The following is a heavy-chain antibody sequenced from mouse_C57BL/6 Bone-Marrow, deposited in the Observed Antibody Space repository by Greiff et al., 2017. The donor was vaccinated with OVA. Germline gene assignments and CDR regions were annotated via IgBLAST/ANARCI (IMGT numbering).Heavy chain of an antibody. CDR1: GFSLTSYG. D-gene: IGHD1-1*01. CDR2: IWRGGST. J-gene: IGHJ3*01. Sequence: VQLQQSGPGLVQPSQSLSITCTVSGFSLTSYGVHWVRQSPGKGLEWLGVIWRGGSTDYNAAFMSRLSITKDNSKSQVFFKMNSLQADDTAIYYCAKNEYDYGSSLPFAYWGQGTLVTVSA. V-gene: IGHV2-5*01. CDR3: AKNEYDYGSSLPFAY.